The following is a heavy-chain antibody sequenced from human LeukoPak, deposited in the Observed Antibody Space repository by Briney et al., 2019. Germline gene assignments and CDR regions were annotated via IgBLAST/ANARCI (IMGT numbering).Heavy chain of an antibody. CDR3: ARHRGIAARPDY. D-gene: IGHD6-6*01. CDR2: IYYSGST. J-gene: IGHJ4*02. V-gene: IGHV4-59*08. Sequence: SETLSLTCTVSGGSISSYYWSWIRQPPGKGLEWIGYIYYSGSTNYNPSLKSRVTISVDTSKNQFSLKLSSVTAADTAVYYCARHRGIAARPDYWGQGTLVTVSS. CDR1: GGSISSYY.